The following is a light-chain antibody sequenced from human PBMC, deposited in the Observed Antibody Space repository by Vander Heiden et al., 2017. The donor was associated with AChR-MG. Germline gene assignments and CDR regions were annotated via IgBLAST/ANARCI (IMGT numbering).Light chain of an antibody. CDR3: QAWDSSVV. CDR1: KLGDKY. CDR2: QDS. Sequence: SDELTQPPSVPVSPGQTASITCSGDKLGDKYACWYQQKPGQSPVLVIYQDSKRPSGIPERFSGSNSGNTATLTISGTQAMDEADYYCQAWDSSVVFGGGTKLTVL. J-gene: IGLJ2*01. V-gene: IGLV3-1*01.